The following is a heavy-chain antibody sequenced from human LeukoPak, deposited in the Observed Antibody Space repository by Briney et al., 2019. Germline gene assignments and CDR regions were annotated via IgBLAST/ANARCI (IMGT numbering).Heavy chain of an antibody. V-gene: IGHV4-38-2*02. CDR1: GYSITSGYN. Sequence: SETLSLTCTVSGYSITSGYNWAWIRQPPGKVLEWIGSIYHSGSAYYNPSLKSRVTISVDTSKNQFSLKLSSVTAADTAVYYCARVRSGWLQLDYWGQGTLVTVSS. J-gene: IGHJ4*02. D-gene: IGHD5-24*01. CDR3: ARVRSGWLQLDY. CDR2: IYHSGSA.